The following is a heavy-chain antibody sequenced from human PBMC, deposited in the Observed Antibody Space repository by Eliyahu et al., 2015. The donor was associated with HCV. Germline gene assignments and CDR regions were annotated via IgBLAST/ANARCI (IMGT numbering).Heavy chain of an antibody. D-gene: IGHD2-2*01. CDR2: ITPFNGNT. J-gene: IGHJ3*02. V-gene: IGHV1-45*02. Sequence: QMQLVQSGAEVKKTGSSVKVSCKASGYTFTYRXLHWVRQAPGQALEWMGWITPFNGNTNYAQKFQDRVTITRDRSMSTAYMELSSLRSEDTAMYYCARSGYCSSTSCYEGNDAFDIWGQGTMVTVSS. CDR1: GYTFTYRX. CDR3: ARSGYCSSTSCYEGNDAFDI.